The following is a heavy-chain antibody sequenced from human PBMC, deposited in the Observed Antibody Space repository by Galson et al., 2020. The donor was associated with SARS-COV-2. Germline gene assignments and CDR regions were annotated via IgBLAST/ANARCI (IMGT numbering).Heavy chain of an antibody. CDR3: ARDIGFGELLNWFDP. CDR1: GYTFTGYY. J-gene: IGHJ5*02. V-gene: IGHV1-2*06. D-gene: IGHD3-10*01. CDR2: INPNSGGT. Sequence: ASVKVSCKASGYTFTGYYMHWERQAPGQGPEWMGRINPNSGGTNYAQQYQRRVTMTRDTSITTAYMELSRLRSDDTAVYYCARDIGFGELLNWFDPWGQGTLVTVSS.